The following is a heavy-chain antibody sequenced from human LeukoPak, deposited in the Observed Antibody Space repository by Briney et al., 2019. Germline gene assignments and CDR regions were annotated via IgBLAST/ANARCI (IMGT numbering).Heavy chain of an antibody. CDR3: AILWGFLEWLSNFDS. CDR2: ISGSDGST. D-gene: IGHD3-3*01. J-gene: IGHJ4*02. V-gene: IGHV3-23*01. CDR1: GFTFRKYV. Sequence: PGGSLRLSCAASGFTFRKYVMNWVRQAPEKGLEWVSGISGSDGSTYYADSVKGRFIISRDNSKNTLYLQKNSLRAEDTAVYYCAILWGFLEWLSNFDSWGQGTLVTVSS.